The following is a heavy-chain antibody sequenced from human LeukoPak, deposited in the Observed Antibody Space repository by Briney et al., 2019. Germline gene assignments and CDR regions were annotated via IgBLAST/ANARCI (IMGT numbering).Heavy chain of an antibody. D-gene: IGHD6-6*01. CDR3: AREGIAARLSDAVALGVNAFDI. V-gene: IGHV1-69*05. J-gene: IGHJ3*02. CDR2: IIPIFGTA. Sequence: ASVKVSCKASGGTFSSYAISWVRQAPGQGLEWMGGIIPIFGTANYAQKFQGRVTITTDESTSTAYMELSSLRSEDTAVYYCAREGIAARLSDAVALGVNAFDIWGQGTMVTVSS. CDR1: GGTFSSYA.